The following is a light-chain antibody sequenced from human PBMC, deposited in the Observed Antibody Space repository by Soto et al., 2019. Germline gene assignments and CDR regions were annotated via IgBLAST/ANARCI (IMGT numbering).Light chain of an antibody. CDR3: QQYNNWPPIT. V-gene: IGKV3-15*01. Sequence: EIVMTQSPATLSVSPGERATLYCSASQSVSSNLAWYQQKPGQAPRLLVYGASTRATGIPARFSGSGSGTEFTPTISSLQSEDFAVYYCQQYNNWPPITFGQGTKVDIK. J-gene: IGKJ1*01. CDR1: QSVSSN. CDR2: GAS.